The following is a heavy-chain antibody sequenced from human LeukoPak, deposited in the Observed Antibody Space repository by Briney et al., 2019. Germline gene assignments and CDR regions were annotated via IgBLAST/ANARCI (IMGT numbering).Heavy chain of an antibody. V-gene: IGHV1-46*01. CDR2: INPSGGNT. D-gene: IGHD1-26*01. CDR1: GYTFTSYY. Sequence: ASVKVSCKASGYTFTSYYMHWVRQAPGQGLEWMGIINPSGGNTGYAQKFQGRVTMTRNTSISTAYMELSSLRSEDTAVYYCATRYSGSYIADYWGQGTLVTVSS. CDR3: ATRYSGSYIADY. J-gene: IGHJ4*02.